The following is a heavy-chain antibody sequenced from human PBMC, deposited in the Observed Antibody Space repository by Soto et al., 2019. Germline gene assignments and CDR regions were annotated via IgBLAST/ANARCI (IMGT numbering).Heavy chain of an antibody. CDR1: GFTFSGYS. D-gene: IGHD6-19*01. CDR2: ISSSSSYI. CDR3: ARAGGWDYFDY. Sequence: PGGSLRLSCAASGFTFSGYSMNWVRQAPGKGLEWVSSISSSSSYIYYADSVKSRFTISRDNAKNSLYLQMNSLRAEDTAVYYCARAGGWDYFDYWGQGTLVTVSS. J-gene: IGHJ4*02. V-gene: IGHV3-21*01.